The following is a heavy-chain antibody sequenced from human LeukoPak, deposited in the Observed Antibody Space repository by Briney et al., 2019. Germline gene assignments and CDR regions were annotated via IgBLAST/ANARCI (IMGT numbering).Heavy chain of an antibody. CDR3: ARDLVCSRSWCSRAESADDYFDY. V-gene: IGHV3-7*01. D-gene: IGHD4/OR15-4a*01. CDR2: IKQDGSEI. J-gene: IGHJ4*02. Sequence: GWALRLSCAASGFTFRHYWMRWVRQAPGKGREWVANIKQDGSEIYYVESVKGRFTISRENAKNSLYLQMNSLISEDTAVYYCARDLVCSRSWCSRAESADDYFDYWGQGTLVSVSS. CDR1: GFTFRHYW.